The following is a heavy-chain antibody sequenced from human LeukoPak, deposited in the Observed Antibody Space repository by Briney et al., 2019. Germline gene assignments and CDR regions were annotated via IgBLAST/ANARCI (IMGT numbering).Heavy chain of an antibody. D-gene: IGHD2-2*01. V-gene: IGHV3-30*02. CDR2: IRYDGSNK. CDR3: AKDCTDIVVVPAALCY. J-gene: IGHJ4*02. Sequence: PGGSLRLSCAASGFTFSSYGMHWVRQAPGKGLEWVAFIRYDGSNKYYADSVKGRFTISRDNSKNTLYLQMNSLRAEDTAVYYCAKDCTDIVVVPAALCYWGQRTLVTVSS. CDR1: GFTFSSYG.